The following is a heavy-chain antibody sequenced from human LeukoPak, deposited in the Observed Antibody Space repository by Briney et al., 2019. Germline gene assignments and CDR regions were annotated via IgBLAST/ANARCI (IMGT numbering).Heavy chain of an antibody. CDR3: ARDLIRCFDWSFDY. CDR1: GYSISSGYY. J-gene: IGHJ4*02. Sequence: PSETLSLTCAVSGYSISSGYYWGWIRQPPGKGLEWIGSIYHSGSTYYNPSLKSRVTISVDTSKNQFSLKLSSVTAADTAVYYCARDLIRCFDWSFDYWGQGTLVTVSS. V-gene: IGHV4-38-2*02. CDR2: IYHSGST. D-gene: IGHD3-9*01.